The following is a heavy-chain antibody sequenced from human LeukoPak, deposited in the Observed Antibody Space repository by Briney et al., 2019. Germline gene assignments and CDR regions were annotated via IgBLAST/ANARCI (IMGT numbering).Heavy chain of an antibody. V-gene: IGHV3-15*01. CDR3: AKVGNSGYYIDY. CDR1: GFTFSNAW. CDR2: IKSKTDGGTT. Sequence: GGSLRLSRAASGFTFSNAWMSWVRQAPGKGLEWVGRIKSKTDGGTTDYAAPVKGRFTISRDNSKNTLYLQMNSLRAEDTAVYYCAKVGNSGYYIDYWGQGTLVTVSS. J-gene: IGHJ4*02. D-gene: IGHD3-22*01.